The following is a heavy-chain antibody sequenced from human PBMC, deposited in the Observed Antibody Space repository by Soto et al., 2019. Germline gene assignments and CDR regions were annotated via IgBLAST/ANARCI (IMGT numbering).Heavy chain of an antibody. CDR3: AKTNRYIVRGRPGAAWPRSSPPDRAQEGYGMDV. V-gene: IGHV4-34*01. CDR2: INHSGST. Sequence: PSETLSLTCAVYGGSFSGYYWSWIRQPPGKGLEWIGEINHSGSTNYNPSLKSRVTISVDTSKNQFSLKLSSVTAADTAVYYCAKTNRYIVRGRPGAAWPRSSPPDRAQEGYGMDVWGQGTTVTVSS. D-gene: IGHD3-10*01. CDR1: GGSFSGYY. J-gene: IGHJ6*02.